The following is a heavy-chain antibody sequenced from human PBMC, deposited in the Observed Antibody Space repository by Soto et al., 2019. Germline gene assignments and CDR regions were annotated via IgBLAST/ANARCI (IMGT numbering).Heavy chain of an antibody. V-gene: IGHV3-30-3*01. CDR3: ARLPGPLVAVLYIYPLDGREAMSDVDV. D-gene: IGHD6-19*01. CDR1: GFTFNYYP. CDR2: VSFDGSNK. Sequence: QMQLVESGGGVVQPGGSLRLSCAASGFTFNYYPIHWVRQAPGKGLEWVAVVSFDGSNKYYADSVKGRFTISKDNSKNTLYLQMNSLRREDTAVYYCARLPGPLVAVLYIYPLDGREAMSDVDVW. J-gene: IGHJ6*01.